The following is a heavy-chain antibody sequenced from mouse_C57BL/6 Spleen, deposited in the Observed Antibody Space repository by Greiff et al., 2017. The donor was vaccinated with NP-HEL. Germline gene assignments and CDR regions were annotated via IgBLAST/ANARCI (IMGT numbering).Heavy chain of an antibody. CDR2: INPGSGGT. V-gene: IGHV1-54*01. CDR1: GYAFTNYL. J-gene: IGHJ2*01. Sequence: VKLMESGAELVRPGTSVKVSCKASGYAFTNYLIEWVKQRPGQGLEWIGVINPGSGGTNYNEKFKGKATLTADKSSSTAYMQLSSLTSEDSAVYFCARGRKEFDYWGQGTTLTVSS. CDR3: ARGRKEFDY.